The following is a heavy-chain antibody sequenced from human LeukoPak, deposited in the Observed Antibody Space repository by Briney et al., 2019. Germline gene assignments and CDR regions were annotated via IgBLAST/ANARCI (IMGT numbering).Heavy chain of an antibody. CDR3: ARGEWAVVDY. CDR2: IYYSGST. Sequence: SETLSLTCTVSGGSISSSSYYWGWIRQPPGKGLEWIGSIYYSGSTYYNPSLKSRVTISVDTSKNQFSLKLSSVTAADTAVYYCARGEWAVVDYWGQGTLVTVSS. V-gene: IGHV4-39*01. CDR1: GGSISSSSYY. J-gene: IGHJ4*02. D-gene: IGHD2-21*01.